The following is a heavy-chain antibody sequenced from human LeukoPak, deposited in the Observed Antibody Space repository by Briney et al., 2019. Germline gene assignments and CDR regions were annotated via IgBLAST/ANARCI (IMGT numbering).Heavy chain of an antibody. V-gene: IGHV3-23*01. CDR3: AKDSYYDSSGYCSRGPAGIDYFDY. CDR1: GFTFSSYA. Sequence: PGGSLRLSCAASGFTFSSYAMSWVRQAPGKGLEWVSAISGSGGSTYYADSVKGRFTISRDNSKNTLYLQMNSLRAEDTAVYYCAKDSYYDSSGYCSRGPAGIDYFDYWGQGTLVTVSS. J-gene: IGHJ4*02. D-gene: IGHD3-22*01. CDR2: ISGSGGST.